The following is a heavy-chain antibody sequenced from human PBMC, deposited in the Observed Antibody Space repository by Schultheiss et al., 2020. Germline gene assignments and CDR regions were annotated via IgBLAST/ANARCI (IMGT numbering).Heavy chain of an antibody. V-gene: IGHV4-34*01. Sequence: SETLSLTCAVYGGSFSGYYWSWIRQPPGKGLEWIGEINHSGSTNYNPSLKSRVTISVDTSKNQFSLKLSSVTAADTAVYYCARVSVEMATIYYYYYGMDVWGQGTTVTVSS. CDR2: INHSGST. CDR1: GGSFSGYY. J-gene: IGHJ6*02. CDR3: ARVSVEMATIYYYYYGMDV. D-gene: IGHD5-24*01.